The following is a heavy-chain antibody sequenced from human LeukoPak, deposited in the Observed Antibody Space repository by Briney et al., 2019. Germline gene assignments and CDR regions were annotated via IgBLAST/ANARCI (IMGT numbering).Heavy chain of an antibody. J-gene: IGHJ4*02. Sequence: TSETLSLTCTVSGGSISSYYWSWIRQPPGKGLEWIGRIYTSGSTNYNPSLKSRVTMSVDTSKNQFSLKLSSVTAADTAVYYCARSSITIFGVVISPFGYWGQGTLVTVSS. CDR2: IYTSGST. V-gene: IGHV4-4*07. D-gene: IGHD3-3*01. CDR1: GGSISSYY. CDR3: ARSSITIFGVVISPFGY.